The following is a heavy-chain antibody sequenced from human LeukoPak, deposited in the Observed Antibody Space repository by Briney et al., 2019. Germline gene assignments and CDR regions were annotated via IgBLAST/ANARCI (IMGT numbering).Heavy chain of an antibody. D-gene: IGHD4-17*01. CDR2: INHNSGGT. V-gene: IGHV1-2*02. CDR3: ARDYGDYYFDY. CDR1: GYTFTAYH. Sequence: ASVKVSCKASGYTFTAYHMHWVGQAPGQGLGWMGWINHNSGGTNYAQKFQGRVTMTRDTSISTAYMELSRLRSDDTAVYYCARDYGDYYFDYWGQGTLVTVSS. J-gene: IGHJ4*02.